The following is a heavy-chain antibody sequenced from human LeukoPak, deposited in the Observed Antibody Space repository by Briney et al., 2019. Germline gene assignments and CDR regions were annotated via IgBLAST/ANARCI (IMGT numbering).Heavy chain of an antibody. CDR1: GGSISSSSYY. CDR3: ARGDSSPIDY. Sequence: SETLSLTCTVSGGSISSSSYYWGWIRQPPGKGLEWIGSIYYSGSTYYNPSLKSRVTISVDTSKNQFSLKLSSVTAADTAVYYCARGDSSPIDYWGQGTLVTVSS. D-gene: IGHD6-13*01. J-gene: IGHJ4*02. V-gene: IGHV4-39*07. CDR2: IYYSGST.